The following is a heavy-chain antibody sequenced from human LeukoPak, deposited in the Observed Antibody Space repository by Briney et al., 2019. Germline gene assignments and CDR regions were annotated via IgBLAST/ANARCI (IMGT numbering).Heavy chain of an antibody. J-gene: IGHJ3*02. D-gene: IGHD3-22*01. CDR3: ARHSRGYYDSTGYYYGSHAFDI. Sequence: SETLSLTCTVSGGSIISRTYYWGWIRQPPGKGLEWIGSIYYSGTTYYNPSLKSRVTISVDTSRNQFSLKLSSVTAADTAVFHCARHSRGYYDSTGYYYGSHAFDIWGQGTMVTVSS. CDR2: IYYSGTT. CDR1: GGSIISRTYY. V-gene: IGHV4-39*01.